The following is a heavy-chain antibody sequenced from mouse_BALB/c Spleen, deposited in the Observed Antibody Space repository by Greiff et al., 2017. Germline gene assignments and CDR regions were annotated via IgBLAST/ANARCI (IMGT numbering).Heavy chain of an antibody. CDR3: ARAVRRAYAMDY. CDR1: GYTFTSYY. J-gene: IGHJ4*01. V-gene: IGHV1S56*01. Sequence: QVQLKESGPELVKPGASVRISCKASGYTFTSYYIHWVKQRPGQGLEWIGWIYPGNVNTKYNEKFKGKATLTADKSSSTAYMQLSSLTSEDSAVYFCARAVRRAYAMDYWGQGTSVTVSS. CDR2: IYPGNVNT. D-gene: IGHD2-14*01.